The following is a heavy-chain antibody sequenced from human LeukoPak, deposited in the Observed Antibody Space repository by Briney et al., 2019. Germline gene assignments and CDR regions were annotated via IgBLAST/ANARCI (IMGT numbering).Heavy chain of an antibody. CDR3: ARVSILTGYDY. D-gene: IGHD3-9*01. CDR2: IGPDGDT. CDR1: GFTFSTYD. Sequence: GGSLRLSCVASGFTFSTYDMHWVRQSTGKGLEWVSGIGPDGDTYYSVSAKGRFTISRENAKNSLYLQMNSLRAEDTAVYYCARVSILTGYDYWGQGSLATVSS. V-gene: IGHV3-13*01. J-gene: IGHJ4*02.